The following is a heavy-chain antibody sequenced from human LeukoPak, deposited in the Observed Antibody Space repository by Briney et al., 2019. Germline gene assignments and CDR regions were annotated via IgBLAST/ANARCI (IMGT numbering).Heavy chain of an antibody. V-gene: IGHV4-34*01. Sequence: SSETLSLTCAVYGGSFSGYYWSWIRQPPGKGLEWIGEVNHSGSTNYNPSLKSRVTISVDTSKNQFSLKLSSVTAADTAVYYCARGNVDTAMAEGNWFDPWSQGTLVTVSS. CDR2: VNHSGST. CDR1: GGSFSGYY. D-gene: IGHD5-18*01. J-gene: IGHJ5*02. CDR3: ARGNVDTAMAEGNWFDP.